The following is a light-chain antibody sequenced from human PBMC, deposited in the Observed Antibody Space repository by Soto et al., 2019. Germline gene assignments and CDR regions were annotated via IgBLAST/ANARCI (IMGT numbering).Light chain of an antibody. CDR2: EVS. CDR3: CSYAGSSTFYV. CDR1: SSDVGSYNL. V-gene: IGLV2-23*02. Sequence: QSALTQPASVSGSPGQSITISCTGTSSDVGSYNLISWYQQYPDKAPKLMIYEVSKRPSGVSNRFSGPKSGNTASLTISGLQAEDEADYYCCSYAGSSTFYVFGSGTKLTVL. J-gene: IGLJ1*01.